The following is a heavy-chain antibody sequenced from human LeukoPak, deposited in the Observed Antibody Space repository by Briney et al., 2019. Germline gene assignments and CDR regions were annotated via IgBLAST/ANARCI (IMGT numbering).Heavy chain of an antibody. Sequence: PSETLSLTCAVSGYSISSGYYWSWIRQPPGKGLEWIGYIYYSGSTYYNPSLKSRVTISVDASKNQFSLKLSSVTAADTAVYYCARYAAYDSRGNYFDYWGQGTLVTVSS. CDR2: IYYSGST. D-gene: IGHD3-22*01. CDR3: ARYAAYDSRGNYFDY. J-gene: IGHJ4*02. CDR1: GYSISSGYY. V-gene: IGHV4-30-4*08.